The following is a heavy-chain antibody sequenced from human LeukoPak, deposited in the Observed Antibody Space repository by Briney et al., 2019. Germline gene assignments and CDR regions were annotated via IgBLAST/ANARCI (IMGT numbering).Heavy chain of an antibody. J-gene: IGHJ4*02. D-gene: IGHD5-24*01. CDR3: AKDRRDGYNYLFDY. Sequence: GESLRLSCAASGLSFSSYGMHWVRQAPGKGLEWVAVILPDGSNKYYADSVEGRFTISRDNSKNTLYLQMNSLRAEDTAVYYCAKDRRDGYNYLFDYWGQGTLVTVSS. V-gene: IGHV3-30*18. CDR2: ILPDGSNK. CDR1: GLSFSSYG.